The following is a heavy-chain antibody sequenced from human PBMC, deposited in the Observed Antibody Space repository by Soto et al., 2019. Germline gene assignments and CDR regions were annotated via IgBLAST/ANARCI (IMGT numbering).Heavy chain of an antibody. CDR3: ARYVVVTDDTIRRFDH. CDR1: VCSISSCFYY. J-gene: IGHJ5*02. CDR2: IYYIGST. Sequence: SETLSLTCTFSVCSISSCFYYLSFIRQHPWKCLELIGYIYYIGSTYYNPSLKSRVTISLDTSKNQFSLKLSSVTSADTAVYYCARYVVVTDDTIRRFDHWGKGNMVTVSS. D-gene: IGHD2-2*01. V-gene: IGHV4-31*03.